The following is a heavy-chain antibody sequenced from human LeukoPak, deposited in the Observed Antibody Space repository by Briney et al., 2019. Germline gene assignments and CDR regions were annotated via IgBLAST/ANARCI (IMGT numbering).Heavy chain of an antibody. J-gene: IGHJ3*02. CDR1: GGTFSSHA. D-gene: IGHD3-22*01. CDR2: IIPIFDTG. V-gene: IGHV1-69*13. CDR3: ARTGEKIVVVEDAFDI. Sequence: SVKVSCKASGGTFSSHAISWVRQAPGQGLEWMGGIIPIFDTGNFAQQFQGRVTITADQSTSTAYMELSGLRSEDTAVYYCARTGEKIVVVEDAFDIWGQGTMVTVSS.